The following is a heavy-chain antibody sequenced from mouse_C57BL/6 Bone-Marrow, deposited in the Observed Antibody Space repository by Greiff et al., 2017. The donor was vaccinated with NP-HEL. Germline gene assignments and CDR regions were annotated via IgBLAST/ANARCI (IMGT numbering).Heavy chain of an antibody. CDR2: IDPANGNT. J-gene: IGHJ2*01. CDR1: GFNIKNTY. CDR3: AIYYGSSYNVFDY. Sequence: VHVKQSVAELVRPGASVKLSCTASGFNIKNTYMHWVKQRPEQGLEWIGRIDPANGNTKYAPKFQGKATITADTSSNTAYLQLSSLTSEDTAIYYCAIYYGSSYNVFDYWGQGTTLTVSS. V-gene: IGHV14-3*01. D-gene: IGHD1-1*01.